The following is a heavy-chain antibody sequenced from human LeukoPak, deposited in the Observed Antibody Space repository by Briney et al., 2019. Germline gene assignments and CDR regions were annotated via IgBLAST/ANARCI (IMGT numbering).Heavy chain of an antibody. CDR1: GASINSYH. D-gene: IGHD2/OR15-2a*01. CDR2: IYTSGRV. Sequence: SETPSLTCSVSGASINSYHWSWIRQSAGKGLEGIGRIYTSGRVDHNPSLENRVSMSVDMSRKELLLELVSVTAADTGVYYCAALYYFGQGATRTWGRGTLVTVSS. V-gene: IGHV4-4*07. CDR3: AALYYFGQGATRT. J-gene: IGHJ5*02.